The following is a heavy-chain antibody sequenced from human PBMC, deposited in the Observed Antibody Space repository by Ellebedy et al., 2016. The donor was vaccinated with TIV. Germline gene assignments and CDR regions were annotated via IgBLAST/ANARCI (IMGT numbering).Heavy chain of an antibody. J-gene: IGHJ4*02. Sequence: GGSLRLXXAASGFTFSSYSMNWVRQAPGKGLEWVAYIPGSSSPIYYADSVKGRFTVSRDNARYSVFLQINSLRDEDTAVYYCTTSNGHLDHWGQGTLVTVSS. CDR3: TTSNGHLDH. D-gene: IGHD2-8*01. CDR2: IPGSSSPI. V-gene: IGHV3-48*02. CDR1: GFTFSSYS.